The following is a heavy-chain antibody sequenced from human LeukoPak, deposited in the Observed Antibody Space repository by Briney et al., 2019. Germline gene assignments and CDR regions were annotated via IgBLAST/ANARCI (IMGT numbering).Heavy chain of an antibody. D-gene: IGHD4-17*01. CDR3: AKDFYGDLAISIIDY. V-gene: IGHV3-23*01. CDR2: ISGSGGST. J-gene: IGHJ4*02. CDR1: GFTFSSYA. Sequence: GGSLRLSCAASGFTFSSYAMSWVRQAPAKGLEWVSAISGSGGSTYYADSVKGRLTISRDNSKNTLYLQMNSLRAEDTAVYYCAKDFYGDLAISIIDYWGQGTLVTVSS.